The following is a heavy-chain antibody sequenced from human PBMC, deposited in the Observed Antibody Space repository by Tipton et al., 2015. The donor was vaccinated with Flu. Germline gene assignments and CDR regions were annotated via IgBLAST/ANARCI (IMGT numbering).Heavy chain of an antibody. CDR2: IYYSGST. CDR3: ARGTLWFGDTSGWFDP. D-gene: IGHD3-10*01. J-gene: IGHJ5*02. Sequence: GLVKPSETLSLTCTVSGGSISSSSYYWGWIRQPPGKGLEWIGSIYYSGSTHYNPSLKSRVTISVDTSKNQFSLKLSSVTAADTAVYYCARGTLWFGDTSGWFDPWGQGTLVTVSS. CDR1: GGSISSSSYY. V-gene: IGHV4-39*07.